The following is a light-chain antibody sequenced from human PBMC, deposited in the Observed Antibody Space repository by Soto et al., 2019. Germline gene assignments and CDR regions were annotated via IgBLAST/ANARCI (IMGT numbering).Light chain of an antibody. J-gene: IGKJ4*01. CDR2: GAS. CDR3: QQYGSSPLT. Sequence: EIVLTQSPGTLSLSPGERATLSCRASQSVSSSYLAWYQQKPGQAPSLLIYGASSKATGIPDRFSGSGYGTDFTLTIRRLEPEDFAVYYCQQYGSSPLTFGGGPKVEI. CDR1: QSVSSSY. V-gene: IGKV3-20*01.